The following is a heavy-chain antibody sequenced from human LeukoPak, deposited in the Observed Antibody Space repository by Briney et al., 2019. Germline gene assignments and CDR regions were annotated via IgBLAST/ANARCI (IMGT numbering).Heavy chain of an antibody. CDR1: GFTFSSYE. CDR3: AREGPATAIHDY. J-gene: IGHJ4*02. Sequence: PGGSLRLSCAASGFTFSSYEMNWVRQAPGKGLEWVSYISSSGSTIYYADSVKGRFTISRDNAKNSLYLQMNSLRAEDTAVYYCAREGPATAIHDYWGQGTLVTVSS. CDR2: ISSSGSTI. V-gene: IGHV3-48*03. D-gene: IGHD2-21*02.